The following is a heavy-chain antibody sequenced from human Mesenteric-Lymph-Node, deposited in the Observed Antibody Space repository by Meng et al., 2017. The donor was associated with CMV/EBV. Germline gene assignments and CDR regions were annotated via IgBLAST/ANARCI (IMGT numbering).Heavy chain of an antibody. D-gene: IGHD3-22*01. CDR3: VRVLKTYYYDSSGYSSPHYFDY. Sequence: GYYWSWIRQPPGKGLEWIGEINHSGSTNYNPSLKSRVTISVDTSKNQFSLKLSPVTAADTAVYYCVRVLKTYYYDSSGYSSPHYFDYWGQGTLVTVSS. CDR2: INHSGST. V-gene: IGHV4-34*01. J-gene: IGHJ4*02. CDR1: GYY.